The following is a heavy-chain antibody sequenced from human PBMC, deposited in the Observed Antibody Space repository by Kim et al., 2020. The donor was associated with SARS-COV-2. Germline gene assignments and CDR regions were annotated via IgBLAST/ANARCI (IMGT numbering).Heavy chain of an antibody. CDR2: INHSGST. CDR3: ASAPSSGWYGY. CDR1: GGSFSGYY. J-gene: IGHJ4*02. V-gene: IGHV4-34*01. Sequence: SETLSLTCAVYGGSFSGYYWSWIRQPPGKGLEWIGEINHSGSTNYNPSLKSRVTISVDTSKNQFSLKLSSVTAADTAVYYCASAPSSGWYGYWGQGTLVTVSS. D-gene: IGHD6-19*01.